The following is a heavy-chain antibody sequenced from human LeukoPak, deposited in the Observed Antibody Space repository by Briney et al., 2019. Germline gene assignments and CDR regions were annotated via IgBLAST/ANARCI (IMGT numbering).Heavy chain of an antibody. CDR1: GFTFSSYW. V-gene: IGHV3-7*01. CDR2: IKQDGSEK. Sequence: PGGSLRLSCAAFGFTFSSYWMSWVRQAPGKGLQWVANIKQDGSEKNYVDSVKGRFSISRDNAKNSLYLQMNSLTAEDTAVYYCARNPPGIVGAPTHYCYYMDVWGRGTTVTISS. D-gene: IGHD1-26*01. J-gene: IGHJ6*03. CDR3: ARNPPGIVGAPTHYCYYMDV.